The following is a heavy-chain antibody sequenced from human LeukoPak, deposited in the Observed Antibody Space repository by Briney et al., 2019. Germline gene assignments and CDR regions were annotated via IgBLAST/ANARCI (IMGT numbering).Heavy chain of an antibody. Sequence: GGSLRLSCAASGFTFSSYWMSWVRQAPGKGLEWVANIKQDGSEKYYVDSVKGRFTISRDNVKNSLYLQMNSLRAEDTAVYYCARDLGYYDYVWGSYRYRDLFDYWGQGTLVTVSS. V-gene: IGHV3-7*01. CDR1: GFTFSSYW. CDR2: IKQDGSEK. CDR3: ARDLGYYDYVWGSYRYRDLFDY. J-gene: IGHJ4*02. D-gene: IGHD3-16*02.